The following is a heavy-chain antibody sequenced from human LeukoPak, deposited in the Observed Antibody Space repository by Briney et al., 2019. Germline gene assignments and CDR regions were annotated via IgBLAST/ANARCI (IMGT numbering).Heavy chain of an antibody. Sequence: GGSLRLSCAASGFTFSLYAMSWVRQAPGEGLVWVSGLNEDGGYTYYADSVKGRFTISRDNSENTLHLQMRSLRAEDTAIYYCVRDFRCSGGSCPLFDSWGQGTLVTVSS. CDR2: LNEDGGYT. CDR3: VRDFRCSGGSCPLFDS. CDR1: GFTFSLYA. D-gene: IGHD2-15*01. J-gene: IGHJ4*02. V-gene: IGHV3-23*01.